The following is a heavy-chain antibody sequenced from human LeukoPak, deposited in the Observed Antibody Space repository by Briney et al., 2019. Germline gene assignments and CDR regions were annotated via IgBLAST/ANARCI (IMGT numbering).Heavy chain of an antibody. Sequence: ASVKVSCKASGYTFTGHYMHWVRQAPGQGLEWIGWINPNSGGTNYTQRFQGRVTMTRDTSISTAYMELSRLRSDDTAVYYCATIQYYHSSGPKDYWGQGTLVTVSS. CDR3: ATIQYYHSSGPKDY. V-gene: IGHV1-2*02. CDR1: GYTFTGHY. CDR2: INPNSGGT. D-gene: IGHD3-22*01. J-gene: IGHJ4*02.